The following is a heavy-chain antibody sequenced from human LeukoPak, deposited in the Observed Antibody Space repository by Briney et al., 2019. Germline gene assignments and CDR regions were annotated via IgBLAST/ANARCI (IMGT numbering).Heavy chain of an antibody. V-gene: IGHV3-49*04. Sequence: PGGSLRLSCTASGFAFGDYAMTWVRQAPGKGLEWVGFIASETYGGTAEYAASVKGRFTISRDDSKSIAYLQMNSLKTEDTAVYYCTRDQTPYYWGQGTLVTVSS. CDR1: GFAFGDYA. CDR2: IASETYGGTA. J-gene: IGHJ4*02. CDR3: TRDQTPYY.